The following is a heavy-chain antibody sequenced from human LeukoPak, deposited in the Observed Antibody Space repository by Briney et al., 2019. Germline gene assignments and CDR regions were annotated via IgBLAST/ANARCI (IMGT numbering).Heavy chain of an antibody. CDR2: ISGSSGST. J-gene: IGHJ3*02. D-gene: IGHD1-26*01. Sequence: GGSVRLSCAASGFTFRSYAMSWVRQAPGEGLEGVSAISGSSGSTYYADSLKGRFTISRDNSKNTLYLQMNSLRADDTAVYYCAKYYRKSGSSPVAFDIWGQGTMVTVSS. V-gene: IGHV3-23*01. CDR1: GFTFRSYA. CDR3: AKYYRKSGSSPVAFDI.